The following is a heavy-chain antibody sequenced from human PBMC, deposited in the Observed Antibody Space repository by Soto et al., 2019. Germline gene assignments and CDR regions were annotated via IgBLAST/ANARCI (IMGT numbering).Heavy chain of an antibody. D-gene: IGHD3-3*01. J-gene: IGHJ4*02. Sequence: GASVRVSCKASGYTFTSYGISWVRQAPGQGLEWMGWISAYNGNTNYAQKLQGRVTMTTDTSTSTAYMELRSLRSDDTAVYYCAREAIFGDRGTCDYWGQGTLVTVSS. CDR1: GYTFTSYG. CDR3: AREAIFGDRGTCDY. CDR2: ISAYNGNT. V-gene: IGHV1-18*01.